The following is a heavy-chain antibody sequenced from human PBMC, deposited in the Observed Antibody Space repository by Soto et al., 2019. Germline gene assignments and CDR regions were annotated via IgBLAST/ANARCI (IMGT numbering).Heavy chain of an antibody. V-gene: IGHV1-69*08. D-gene: IGHD2-15*01. Sequence: QVQLVPSGAEVKKPGSSVKVSCKASGGTFSSYTISWVRQAPGQGLEWMGRIIPILGIANYAQTFQGRVTITADKSTSTAYMELSSLRSEDTAVYYCARDLPDIVVVVAATPGAFDIWGQGTMVTVSS. J-gene: IGHJ3*02. CDR3: ARDLPDIVVVVAATPGAFDI. CDR2: IIPILGIA. CDR1: GGTFSSYT.